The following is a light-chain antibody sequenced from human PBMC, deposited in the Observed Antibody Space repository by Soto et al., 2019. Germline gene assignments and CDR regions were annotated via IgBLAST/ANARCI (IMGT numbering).Light chain of an antibody. J-gene: IGLJ1*01. CDR3: GSWDSSLSAYV. CDR2: DDN. V-gene: IGLV1-51*01. Sequence: QAVVTQPPSVSAAPGQKVTISCSGSSSNIGGNSVSWYQQLPGTAPKLLIYDDNKRPSGIPDRFSGSKSGTSATLGITGFQTGDEADYYCGSWDSSLSAYVFGTGPKVTVL. CDR1: SSNIGGNS.